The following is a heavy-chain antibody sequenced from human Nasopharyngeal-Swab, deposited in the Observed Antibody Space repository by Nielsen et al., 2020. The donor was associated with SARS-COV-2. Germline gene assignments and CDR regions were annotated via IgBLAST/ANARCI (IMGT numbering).Heavy chain of an antibody. J-gene: IGHJ6*02. CDR1: GGSISSSSYY. V-gene: IGHV4-39*01. Sequence: SETLSLTCTVPGGSISSSSYYWGWIRQPPGKGLEWIGSIYYSGSTYYNPSLKSRVTISVDTSKNQFSLKLSSVTAADTAVYYCARASYCSSTSCEVGYYYGMDVWGQGTTVTVSS. CDR3: ARASYCSSTSCEVGYYYGMDV. D-gene: IGHD2-2*01. CDR2: IYYSGST.